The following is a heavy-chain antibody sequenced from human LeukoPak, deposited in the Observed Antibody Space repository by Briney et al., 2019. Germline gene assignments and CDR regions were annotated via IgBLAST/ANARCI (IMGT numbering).Heavy chain of an antibody. Sequence: PSETLSLTCAVYGGSFSGYYWSWIRQPPGKGLEWIGEINHSGSTNYNPSLKSRVTISVDTSKNQFSLKLSSVTAADTAVYYCARGDYSSGWWEDRIAFDIWGQGTMVTVSS. CDR3: ARGDYSSGWWEDRIAFDI. D-gene: IGHD6-19*01. J-gene: IGHJ3*02. V-gene: IGHV4-34*01. CDR2: INHSGST. CDR1: GGSFSGYY.